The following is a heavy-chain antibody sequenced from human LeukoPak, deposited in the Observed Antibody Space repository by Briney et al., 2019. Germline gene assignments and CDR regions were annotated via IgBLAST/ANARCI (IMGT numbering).Heavy chain of an antibody. Sequence: PGGSLRLSCAASGLTFSSYAMSWVRQAPGKGLEWVSSITGSGVYTHYADSVKGRFTISRDNSKNTLYLQMNSLRAEDTAVYYCARCHVLLWFGEFYGMDVWGQGTTVTVSS. V-gene: IGHV3-23*01. J-gene: IGHJ6*02. D-gene: IGHD3-10*01. CDR3: ARCHVLLWFGEFYGMDV. CDR1: GLTFSSYA. CDR2: ITGSGVYT.